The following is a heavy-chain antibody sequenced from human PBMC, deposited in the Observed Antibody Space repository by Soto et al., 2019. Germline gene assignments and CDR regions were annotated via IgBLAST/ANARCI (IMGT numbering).Heavy chain of an antibody. V-gene: IGHV3-30*18. Sequence: GGSLRLSCAASGFTFSSYGMHWVRQAPGKGLEWVAVISYDGSNKYYADSVKGRFTISRDNSKNTLYLQMNSLRAEDTAVYYCAKDPRYKYSGYYYWGQGTLVTVSS. J-gene: IGHJ4*02. CDR1: GFTFSSYG. CDR2: ISYDGSNK. CDR3: AKDPRYKYSGYYY. D-gene: IGHD5-12*01.